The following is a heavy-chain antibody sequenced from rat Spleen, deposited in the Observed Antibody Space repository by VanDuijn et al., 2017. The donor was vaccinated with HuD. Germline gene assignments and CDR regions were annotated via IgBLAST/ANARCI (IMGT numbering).Heavy chain of an antibody. J-gene: IGHJ2*01. V-gene: IGHV5-19*01. CDR2: IIYDGSST. Sequence: EVQLVESGGGLVQPGRSLKLSCTASGFIFSNFGMHWIRQAPTKGLEWVATIIYDGSSTYYRDSVKGRFTISRDNARSTLYLQMNSLRSEDTATYYCTRADYYYGSYPLDYWGQGVMVTVSS. D-gene: IGHD1-2*01. CDR1: GFIFSNFG. CDR3: TRADYYYGSYPLDY.